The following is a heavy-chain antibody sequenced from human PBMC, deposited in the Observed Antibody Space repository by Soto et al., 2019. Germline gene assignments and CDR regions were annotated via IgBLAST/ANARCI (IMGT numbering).Heavy chain of an antibody. D-gene: IGHD6-19*01. Sequence: QVQLVQSGAEVKKPGALVKVSCKASGYTFTSYAMHWVRQAPGQRLEWMGWINGANGNTKYSQKFQGRVTITRDTSASTAYMELSSLRSEDTAVYYCARVSGIAVAEVWGQGTLVTVSS. J-gene: IGHJ4*02. CDR1: GYTFTSYA. CDR2: INGANGNT. CDR3: ARVSGIAVAEV. V-gene: IGHV1-3*01.